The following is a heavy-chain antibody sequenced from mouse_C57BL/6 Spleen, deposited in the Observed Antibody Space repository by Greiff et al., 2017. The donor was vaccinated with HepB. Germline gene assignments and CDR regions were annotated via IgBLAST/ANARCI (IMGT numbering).Heavy chain of an antibody. J-gene: IGHJ3*01. CDR1: GYAFSSSW. Sequence: QVQLQQSGPELVKPGASVKISCKASGYAFSSSWMNWVKQRPGKGLEWIGRIYPGDGDTNYNGKFKGKATLTAGKSSSTAYMQLSSLTSEDSAVYFCADGYSFAYWGQGTLVTVSA. D-gene: IGHD2-3*01. CDR3: ADGYSFAY. V-gene: IGHV1-82*01. CDR2: IYPGDGDT.